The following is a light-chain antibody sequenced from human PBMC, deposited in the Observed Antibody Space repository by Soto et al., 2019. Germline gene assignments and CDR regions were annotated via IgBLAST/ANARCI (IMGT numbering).Light chain of an antibody. J-gene: IGLJ1*01. Sequence: QSALTQPASVSGFPGQSITISCTGTTSDVGGYNYVSWYQQHPGKAPKLMIYDVNIRPSGVSNRFSGSKSGNTASLTISGLQAEDEADYYCSSYRSSSPYVFGTGTKLTVL. V-gene: IGLV2-14*03. CDR1: TSDVGGYNY. CDR2: DVN. CDR3: SSYRSSSPYV.